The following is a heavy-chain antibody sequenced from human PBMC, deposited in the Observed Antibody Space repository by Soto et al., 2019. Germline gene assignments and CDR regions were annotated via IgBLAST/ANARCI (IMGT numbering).Heavy chain of an antibody. D-gene: IGHD2-21*01. CDR1: EGTFASYS. CDR3: ARDPVDLFGYLDV. V-gene: IGHV1-69*06. J-gene: IGHJ6*02. Sequence: QEELVQSGAEVKKPGSSVNVSCRPSEGTFASYSITWLRQAPGQRLEWMGEIIPLMRTVNYAQKFQDRVTITGDRSTSTVYMALSSLRSYDTAVYYCARDPVDLFGYLDVWGQGTPVTVSS. CDR2: IIPLMRTV.